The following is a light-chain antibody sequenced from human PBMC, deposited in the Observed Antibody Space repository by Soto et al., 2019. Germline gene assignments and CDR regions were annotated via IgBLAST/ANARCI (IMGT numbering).Light chain of an antibody. CDR3: SSFRTGSVVL. Sequence: QSVLTQPASVSGSPGQTITISCTGTSSDVGGYNYVSWYQQHPCKAPTLVIYGVSYRPSGVSARFSGSKFQNTASLTISGLQAEDEADYYCSSFRTGSVVLFGGGTKLTVL. V-gene: IGLV2-14*01. CDR2: GVS. J-gene: IGLJ3*02. CDR1: SSDVGGYNY.